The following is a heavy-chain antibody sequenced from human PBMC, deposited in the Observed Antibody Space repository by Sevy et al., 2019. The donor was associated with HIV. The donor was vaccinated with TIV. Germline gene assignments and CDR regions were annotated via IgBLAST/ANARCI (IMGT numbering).Heavy chain of an antibody. D-gene: IGHD3-9*01. V-gene: IGHV3-30-3*01. J-gene: IGHJ5*02. CDR1: GFTFSSYA. CDR2: ISYDGSNK. Sequence: GGSLRLSCAASGFTFSSYAMHWVRQAPGKGLEWVAVISYDGSNKYYADSVKGRFTISRDNSKNTLYLQMNSLRAEDTAVYYCAREHYVILTGLNWFDPWGQVTLVTVSS. CDR3: AREHYVILTGLNWFDP.